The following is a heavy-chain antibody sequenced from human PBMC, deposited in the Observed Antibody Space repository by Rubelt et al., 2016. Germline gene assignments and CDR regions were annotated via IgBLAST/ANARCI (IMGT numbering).Heavy chain of an antibody. J-gene: IGHJ3*02. D-gene: IGHD3-22*01. CDR3: ARDLVGVVITTHDAFDI. V-gene: IGHV1-69*06. CDR2: IIPIFGKA. CDR1: GGTFSSYA. Sequence: QVQLVQSGAEVKKPGSSVKVSCKASGGTFSSYAISWVRQAPGQGLEWMGGIIPIFGKANYAQKFQGRVTITADKSTSTAYMGLSSLRSEDTAVYYCARDLVGVVITTHDAFDIWGQGTMVTVSS.